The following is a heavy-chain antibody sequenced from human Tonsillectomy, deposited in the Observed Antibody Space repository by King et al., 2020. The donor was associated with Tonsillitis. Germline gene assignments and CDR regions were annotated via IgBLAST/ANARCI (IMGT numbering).Heavy chain of an antibody. J-gene: IGHJ4*02. Sequence: VQLQQWGAGLLKPSETLSLTCAVYGGSFNGYYWSWMRQPPGKGLEWIGEINHSGSTNYNPSLKSRVTISLDTSKNQFSLKLSSVTAADTAVYYCARVGSYVTSVTTFLDYWGQGTLVTVSS. CDR1: GGSFNGYY. CDR3: ARVGSYVTSVTTFLDY. V-gene: IGHV4-34*01. D-gene: IGHD4-17*01. CDR2: INHSGST.